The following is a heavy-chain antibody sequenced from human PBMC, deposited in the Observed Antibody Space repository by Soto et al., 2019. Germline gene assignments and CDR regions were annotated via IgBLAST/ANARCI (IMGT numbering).Heavy chain of an antibody. CDR2: IYYSGST. CDR1: GGSISSSSYY. Sequence: LSLTCTVSGGSISSSSYYWGWIRQPPGKGLEWIGSIYYSGSTYYNPSLKSRVTISVDTSKNQFSLKLSSVTAADTAVYYCARPDDSSGYNAFDIWRQGTMVTVSS. J-gene: IGHJ3*02. D-gene: IGHD3-22*01. CDR3: ARPDDSSGYNAFDI. V-gene: IGHV4-39*01.